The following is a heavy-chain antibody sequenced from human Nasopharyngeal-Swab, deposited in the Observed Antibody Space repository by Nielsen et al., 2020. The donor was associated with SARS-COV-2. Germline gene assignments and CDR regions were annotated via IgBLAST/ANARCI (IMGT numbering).Heavy chain of an antibody. Sequence: SETLSLTCNVSGASISNRTYYWGWIRQSPEKGLQWIGTVFYTGTYYNPSLQSRVTISVDTSKNQFSLKLTSVTAADTAVYYCVRDESGDYLGLPFDSWGPGTLVTVSS. CDR3: VRDESGDYLGLPFDS. J-gene: IGHJ4*02. D-gene: IGHD4-17*01. V-gene: IGHV4-39*07. CDR1: GASISNRTYY. CDR2: VFYTGT.